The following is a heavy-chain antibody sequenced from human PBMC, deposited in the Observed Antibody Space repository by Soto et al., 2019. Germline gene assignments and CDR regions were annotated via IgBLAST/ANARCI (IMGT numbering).Heavy chain of an antibody. D-gene: IGHD6-13*01. CDR2: ISSSSSTI. CDR1: GFTFSSYS. V-gene: IGHV3-48*01. J-gene: IGHJ3*02. Sequence: GGSLRLSCAASGFTFSSYSMNWVRQAPGKGLEWVSYISSSSSTIYYADSVKGRFTISRDNAKNSLYLQMNSLRAEDTAVYYCARSRATAAGNDAFDIWGQGTMVTVSS. CDR3: ARSRATAAGNDAFDI.